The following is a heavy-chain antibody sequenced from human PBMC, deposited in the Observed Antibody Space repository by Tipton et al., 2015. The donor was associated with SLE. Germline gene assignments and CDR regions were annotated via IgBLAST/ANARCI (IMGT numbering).Heavy chain of an antibody. V-gene: IGHV3-11*01. CDR3: ASGGGLDYYYSFGMDV. J-gene: IGHJ6*02. CDR2: ISSSGSTI. D-gene: IGHD2-15*01. CDR1: GFTFSDYY. Sequence: SLRLSCAASGFTFSDYYMSWIRQAPGKGLEWVSDISSSGSTIYYADSVKGRFTISRDNAKNSLYLQMNSLRAEDTAVYYCASGGGLDYYYSFGMDVWGQGTTVTVSS.